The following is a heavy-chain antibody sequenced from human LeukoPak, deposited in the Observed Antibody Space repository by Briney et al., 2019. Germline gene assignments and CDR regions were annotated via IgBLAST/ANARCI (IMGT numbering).Heavy chain of an antibody. V-gene: IGHV4-61*02. CDR2: IYTSGCT. CDR1: GGSISSGSYY. D-gene: IGHD3-9*01. Sequence: SQTLSLTCTVSGGSISSGSYYWSWIRQPAGKGLEWIGRIYTSGCTNYNPSLKSRVTISVDTSKNQFSLKLSSVTAADTAVYYCARGITILNWFDPWGQGTLVTVSS. J-gene: IGHJ5*02. CDR3: ARGITILNWFDP.